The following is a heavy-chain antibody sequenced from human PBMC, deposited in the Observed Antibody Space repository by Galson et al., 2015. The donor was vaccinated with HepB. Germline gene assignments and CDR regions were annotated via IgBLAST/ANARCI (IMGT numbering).Heavy chain of an antibody. J-gene: IGHJ4*02. D-gene: IGHD3-22*01. CDR2: IKSKTDGGTT. CDR1: GFTFSNAW. V-gene: IGHV3-15*01. CDR3: ATDRGYYDSSGYYPDY. Sequence: SLRLSCAASGFTFSNAWMSWVRQAPGKGLEWVGRIKSKTDGGTTDYAAPVKGRFTISRDDSKNTLYLQMNSLRAEDTAVYYCATDRGYYDSSGYYPDYWGQGTLVTVSS.